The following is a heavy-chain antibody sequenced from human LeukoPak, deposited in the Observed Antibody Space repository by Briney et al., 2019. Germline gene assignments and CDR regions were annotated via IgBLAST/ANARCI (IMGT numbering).Heavy chain of an antibody. J-gene: IGHJ5*01. CDR2: IGSGSVDK. CDR3: AKRVPLTALDS. CDR1: GFSFNIYA. V-gene: IGHV3-23*01. Sequence: GSLRLSCAASGFSFNIYAMGWVRQAPGKGREWVSVIGSGSVDKHYADTVRGRFDISRDNSKNRLFLQMNSLRVEDSGVYYCAKRVPLTALDSWGQGTLVTVSS. D-gene: IGHD3-3*01.